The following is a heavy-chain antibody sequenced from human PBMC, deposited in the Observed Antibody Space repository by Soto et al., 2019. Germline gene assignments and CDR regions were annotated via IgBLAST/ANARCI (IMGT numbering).Heavy chain of an antibody. CDR1: GFTFSSYA. V-gene: IGHV3-30-3*01. Sequence: PGGSLRLSCAASGFTFSSYAMHWVRQAPGKGLEWVAVISYDGSNKYYADSVKGRFTISRDNSKNTLYLQMNSLRAEDTAVYYCVSAISSSWYAYWGQGTLVTVSS. J-gene: IGHJ4*02. CDR2: ISYDGSNK. D-gene: IGHD6-13*01. CDR3: VSAISSSWYAY.